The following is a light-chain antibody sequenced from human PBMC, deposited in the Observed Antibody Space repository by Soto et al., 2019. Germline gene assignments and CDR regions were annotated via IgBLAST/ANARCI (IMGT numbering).Light chain of an antibody. V-gene: IGKV3-11*01. CDR2: DAS. J-gene: IGKJ1*01. Sequence: IVLTHSPSTLSWAAGERATPSCRASRTVGSYLAWYQQKNGQAPRLLIYDASNRATGIPARFSGSGYGTDFTLTISSLETEDFAVYYCQHYDNSRGTFGQGTKVDI. CDR3: QHYDNSRGT. CDR1: RTVGSY.